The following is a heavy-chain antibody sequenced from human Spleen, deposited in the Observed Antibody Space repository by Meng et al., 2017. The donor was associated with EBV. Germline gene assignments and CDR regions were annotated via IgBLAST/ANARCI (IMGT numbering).Heavy chain of an antibody. Sequence: QVELKHPVQGMVNPSHTLSITCAISGNNVSTSSVAWNWIRPSPSRGLEWLSRTYYRSKWNNDYAISVRSRITVNADTSKNQISLHLTSVTPEDAAVYFCARGQSSKRAIDYWGQGTLVTVSS. CDR1: GNNVSTSSVA. CDR3: ARGQSSKRAIDY. D-gene: IGHD1-26*01. CDR2: TYYRSKWNN. V-gene: IGHV6-1*01. J-gene: IGHJ4*02.